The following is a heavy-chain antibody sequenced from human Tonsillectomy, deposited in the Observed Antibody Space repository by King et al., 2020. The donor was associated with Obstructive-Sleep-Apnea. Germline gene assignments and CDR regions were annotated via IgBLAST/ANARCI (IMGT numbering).Heavy chain of an antibody. J-gene: IGHJ4*02. V-gene: IGHV4-59*01. CDR1: GGSISSYY. Sequence: QLQESGPGLVKPSETLSLTCTVSGGSISSYYWSWIRQPPGKGLEWIGYIYYSGSTNYNPSLKSRVTISVDTSKNQFSLKLSSVTAADTAVYYCASLHYWGQGTLVTVSS. CDR2: IYYSGST. CDR3: ASLHY.